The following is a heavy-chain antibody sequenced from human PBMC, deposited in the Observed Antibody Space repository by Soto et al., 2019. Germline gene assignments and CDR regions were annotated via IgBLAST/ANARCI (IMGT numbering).Heavy chain of an antibody. CDR3: ARGATGRDGSFIVHHDY. J-gene: IGHJ4*02. V-gene: IGHV4-30-2*01. D-gene: IGHD1-1*01. CDR2: IYHSGST. Sequence: SETLSLTCAVSGGSISSGGYSWSWIRQPPGKGLEWIGYIYHSGSTYYNPSLKSRVTISVDRSKNQFSLKLSSVTAADTAVYYCARGATGRDGSFIVHHDYWGKGTLVTVSS. CDR1: GGSISSGGYS.